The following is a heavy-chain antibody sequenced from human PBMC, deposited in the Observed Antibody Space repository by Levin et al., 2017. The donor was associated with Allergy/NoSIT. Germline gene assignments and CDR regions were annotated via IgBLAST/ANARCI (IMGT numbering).Heavy chain of an antibody. V-gene: IGHV1-69*13. CDR2: IIPIFGTA. CDR3: ARVAVVAATPDSGFDP. J-gene: IGHJ5*02. D-gene: IGHD2-15*01. CDR1: GGTFSSYA. Sequence: SVKVSCKASGGTFSSYAISWVRQAPGQGLEWMGGIIPIFGTANYAQKFQGRVTITADESTSTAYMELSSLRSEDTAVYYCARVAVVAATPDSGFDPWGQGTLVTVSS.